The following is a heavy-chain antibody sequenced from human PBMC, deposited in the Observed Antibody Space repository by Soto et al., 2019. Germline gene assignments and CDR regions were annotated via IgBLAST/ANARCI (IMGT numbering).Heavy chain of an antibody. CDR3: ARDYDSSGDY. CDR2: IYYSGST. V-gene: IGHV4-39*01. CDR1: GGSISSSSYY. D-gene: IGHD3-22*01. Sequence: QLQLQESGPGLVKPSETLSLTCTVSGGSISSSSYYWGWIRQPPGKGLEWIGSIYYSGSTYYNPYLKSRVTISVDTSKNQFSLKLSYVTAADTAVYYCARDYDSSGDYWGQGTLVTVSS. J-gene: IGHJ4*02.